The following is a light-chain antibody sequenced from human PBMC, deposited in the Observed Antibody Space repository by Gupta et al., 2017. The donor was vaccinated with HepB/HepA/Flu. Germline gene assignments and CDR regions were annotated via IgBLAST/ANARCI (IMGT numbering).Light chain of an antibody. CDR3: QQEDTSLLT. CDR1: QSVSSNY. CDR2: GAS. V-gene: IGKV3-20*01. Sequence: EIVLTQSPGTLSLSPGERATLSCRASQSVSSNYLAWYQQKPCQTPRLLIYGASSRATGIPDRFSGSGSGTDFTLTVSRLEPEDFAVYYCQQEDTSLLTFGQGTQMEIK. J-gene: IGKJ5*01.